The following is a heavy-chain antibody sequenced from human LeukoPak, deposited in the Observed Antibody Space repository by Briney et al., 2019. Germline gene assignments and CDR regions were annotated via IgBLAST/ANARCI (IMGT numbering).Heavy chain of an antibody. CDR3: AKSGDILTGYSYYFDY. Sequence: GGSLRLSCAASGFTFSSYAMHWVRQAPGKGLEYVSAISSNGGSTYYANSVKGRFTISRDNSKNTLYLQMNSLRAEDTAVYYCAKSGDILTGYSYYFDYWGQGTLVTVSS. CDR2: ISSNGGST. D-gene: IGHD3-9*01. V-gene: IGHV3-64*01. J-gene: IGHJ4*02. CDR1: GFTFSSYA.